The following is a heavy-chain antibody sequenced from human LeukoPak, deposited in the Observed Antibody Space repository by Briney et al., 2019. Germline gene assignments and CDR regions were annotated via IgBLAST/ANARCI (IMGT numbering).Heavy chain of an antibody. CDR1: GGSISSGSYY. Sequence: SETLSLTCTVSGGSISSGSYYWSWIRQPAGKGLEWIGRIYTSGSTNFNPSLKSRVTISVDTSKNQFSLKLSSVTAADTAVYYCARRYYYDSSGYDDWGQGTLVTVSS. V-gene: IGHV4-61*02. CDR2: IYTSGST. J-gene: IGHJ4*02. CDR3: ARRYYYDSSGYDD. D-gene: IGHD3-22*01.